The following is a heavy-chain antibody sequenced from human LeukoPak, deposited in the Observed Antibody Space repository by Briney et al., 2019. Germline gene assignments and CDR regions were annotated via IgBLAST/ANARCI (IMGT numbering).Heavy chain of an antibody. V-gene: IGHV3-15*01. D-gene: IGHD6-13*01. CDR1: GFTFSNAW. CDR2: IKSKTDGGTT. J-gene: IGHJ4*02. Sequence: PGGSLRLSCAASGFTFSNAWMSWVRQAPGKGLEWVGRIKSKTDGGTTDYAAPVKGRFTISRDDSKNTLYLQMNSLKTEDTAAYYCTARTSTYIAAAGGDMSDHWGQGTLVTVSS. CDR3: TARTSTYIAAAGGDMSDH.